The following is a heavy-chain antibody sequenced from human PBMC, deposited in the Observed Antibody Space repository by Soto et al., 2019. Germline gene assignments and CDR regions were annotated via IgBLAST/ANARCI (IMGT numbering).Heavy chain of an antibody. CDR2: ISTYNGNT. V-gene: IGHV1-18*01. Sequence: ASVKVSCKASGYTFTSYVVSWVRQAPGQGLEWMGWISTYNGNTNYAQKLQGRVTMTTDTSTSTAYMELSSLRSDDTAVYYCARGPDYDFWSGYPTDYYYYYGMDVWG. D-gene: IGHD3-3*01. J-gene: IGHJ6*02. CDR1: GYTFTSYV. CDR3: ARGPDYDFWSGYPTDYYYYYGMDV.